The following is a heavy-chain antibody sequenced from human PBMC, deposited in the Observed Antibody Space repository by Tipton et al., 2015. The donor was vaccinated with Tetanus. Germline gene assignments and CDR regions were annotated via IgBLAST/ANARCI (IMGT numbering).Heavy chain of an antibody. D-gene: IGHD6-25*01. CDR1: GGSFSTYV. J-gene: IGHJ4*02. Sequence: QSGPEVKKPGSSVKVSCKVSGGSFSTYVISWVRQAPGQGLEWMGGIIPIFGTINYAQSFQGRVTISADKSTSTAHMELSSLRFEDTAVYYCVRDRAAAGGSDYWGQGTLVTV. CDR3: VRDRAAAGGSDY. CDR2: IIPIFGTI. V-gene: IGHV1-69*06.